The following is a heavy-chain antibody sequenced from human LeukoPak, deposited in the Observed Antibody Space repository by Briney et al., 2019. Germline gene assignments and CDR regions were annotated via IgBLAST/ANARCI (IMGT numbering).Heavy chain of an antibody. V-gene: IGHV3-43*02. Sequence: PGGSLRLSCAVSGFTLDDYAIHWVRQVPGKVLEWASLIRGGGVSTYYADSVEGRFTISRDNSKNSQYLQMNSLRTEDTALYYCAKDLGPSGAGWFDPWGQGTLVTVSS. CDR2: IRGGGVST. J-gene: IGHJ5*02. CDR1: GFTLDDYA. CDR3: AKDLGPSGAGWFDP. D-gene: IGHD7-27*01.